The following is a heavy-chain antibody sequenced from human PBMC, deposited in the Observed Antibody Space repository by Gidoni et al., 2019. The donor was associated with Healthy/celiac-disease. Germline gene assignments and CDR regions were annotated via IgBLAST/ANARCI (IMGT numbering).Heavy chain of an antibody. Sequence: EVQLVVSGGGLVQPGRSLRLSCAASGFTFDDYAMHWVRQAPGKGLEWVSGISWNSGSIGYADSVKGRFTISRDNAKNSLYLQMNSLRAEDTALYYCAKVAVAGRGGYFQHWGQGTLVTVSS. CDR2: ISWNSGSI. CDR1: GFTFDDYA. J-gene: IGHJ1*01. D-gene: IGHD6-19*01. CDR3: AKVAVAGRGGYFQH. V-gene: IGHV3-9*01.